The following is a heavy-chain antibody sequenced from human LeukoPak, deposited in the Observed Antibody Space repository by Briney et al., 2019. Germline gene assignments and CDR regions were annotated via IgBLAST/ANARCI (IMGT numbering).Heavy chain of an antibody. CDR3: ARAVAASYFDY. Sequence: SETLSLTCTVSGGSISTYYWSWIRQSPGKGPEWIGYINYSGSTNYIPSLKSRVTISVDTSKKQFSLRLSSVTAADTAVYYCARAVAASYFDYWGQGTLVTVSS. D-gene: IGHD6-19*01. CDR1: GGSISTYY. V-gene: IGHV4-59*01. J-gene: IGHJ4*02. CDR2: INYSGST.